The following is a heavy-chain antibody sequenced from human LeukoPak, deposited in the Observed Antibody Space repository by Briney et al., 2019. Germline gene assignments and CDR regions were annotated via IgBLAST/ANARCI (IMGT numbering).Heavy chain of an antibody. CDR2: IYYSGST. V-gene: IGHV4-30-4*01. D-gene: IGHD3-9*01. Sequence: SQTLSLTCTVSGGSISSGDYYWSWIRQPPGKGLEWIGYIYYSGSTYYNPSLKSRVTISVDTSKNQFSLKLSSVTVADTAVYYCARGSTRYFDWLSHFDYWGQGTLVTVSS. CDR1: GGSISSGDYY. J-gene: IGHJ4*02. CDR3: ARGSTRYFDWLSHFDY.